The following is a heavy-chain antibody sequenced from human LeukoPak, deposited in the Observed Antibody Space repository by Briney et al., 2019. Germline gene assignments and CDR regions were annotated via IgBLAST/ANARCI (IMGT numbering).Heavy chain of an antibody. D-gene: IGHD3-10*01. J-gene: IGHJ4*02. CDR2: IIPIFGTA. CDR3: ARRPMVRGVSLFGDDY. CDR1: GGTFSSYA. V-gene: IGHV1-69*13. Sequence: SVKVSCKASGGTFSSYAVSWVRQAPGQGLEWMGGIIPIFGTAKYAQMLQGRVTITADESTSTAYMELSSLRSEDTAVYYCARRPMVRGVSLFGDDYWGQGTLVTVSS.